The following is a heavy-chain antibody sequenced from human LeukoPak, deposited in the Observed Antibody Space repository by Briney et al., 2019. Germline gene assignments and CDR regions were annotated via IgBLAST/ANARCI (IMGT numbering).Heavy chain of an antibody. CDR1: GGSITNYH. Sequence: SETLSLTCTVSGGSITNYHCTWIRQPPGKGLEWIGYIYYSGNTNYNPSLKSRVTISVDTSKNQFSLKLSSVTAADTAVYYCARGSRPTYYDILTGYPYNWFDPWGQGTLVTVSS. CDR3: ARGSRPTYYDILTGYPYNWFDP. D-gene: IGHD3-9*01. J-gene: IGHJ5*02. V-gene: IGHV4-59*12. CDR2: IYYSGNT.